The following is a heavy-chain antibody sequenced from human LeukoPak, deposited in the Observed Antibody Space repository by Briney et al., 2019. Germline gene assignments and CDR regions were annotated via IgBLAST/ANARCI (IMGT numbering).Heavy chain of an antibody. CDR1: GFSFSGSL. CDR3: AKLLGRVTTFDY. J-gene: IGHJ4*02. D-gene: IGHD1-26*01. Sequence: PGGSLRVSCAASGFSFSGSLLSWVRQALGKGLEWVATIFEDGITKYYDDSVRGRFTISRDNAENSLYLEMTTLRTEDTAVYYCAKLLGRVTTFDYWGQGTLVTVSS. CDR2: IFEDGITK. V-gene: IGHV3-7*01.